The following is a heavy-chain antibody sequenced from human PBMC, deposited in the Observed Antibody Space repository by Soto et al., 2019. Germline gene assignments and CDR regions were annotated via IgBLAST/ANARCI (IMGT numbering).Heavy chain of an antibody. D-gene: IGHD6-19*01. CDR3: ARRLAVAGKRFDP. V-gene: IGHV1-8*01. CDR2: MNPYSGYT. CDR1: GYTFTSYE. J-gene: IGHJ5*02. Sequence: GASVKVSCKASGYTFTSYEINWVRQATGQGLEWMGWMNPYSGYTDYAQKFQGRVTMTRNTSITTAYMGLSSLTSEDTAVYFCARRLAVAGKRFDPWGQGTLVTVSS.